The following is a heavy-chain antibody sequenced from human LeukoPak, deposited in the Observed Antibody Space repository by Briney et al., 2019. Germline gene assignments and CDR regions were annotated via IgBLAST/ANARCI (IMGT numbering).Heavy chain of an antibody. CDR3: ARDNWYSGSYRGDY. D-gene: IGHD1-26*01. V-gene: IGHV3-7*01. Sequence: GGSLRLSCAASGFTFSSYWMSWVRQAPGKGLEWVANIKQDGSEKYYVDSVKGRFTISRDDAKNSLYLQMNSLRAEDTAVYYCARDNWYSGSYRGDYWGQGTLVTVSS. CDR2: IKQDGSEK. CDR1: GFTFSSYW. J-gene: IGHJ4*02.